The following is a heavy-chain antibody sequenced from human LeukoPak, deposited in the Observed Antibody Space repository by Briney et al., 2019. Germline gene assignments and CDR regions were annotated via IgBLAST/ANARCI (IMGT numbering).Heavy chain of an antibody. CDR3: ARIAARPASRYYMDV. V-gene: IGHV3-33*08. J-gene: IGHJ6*03. CDR1: GFTFSSYG. CDR2: IWYGGSNK. Sequence: GSLGLSCAASGFTFSSYGMHWVRPAPGKGLEWVAVIWYGGSNKYYADSVKGRFTISRDNSKNTLYLQMNSLRAEDTAVYYCARIAARPASRYYMDVWGKGTTVTVSS. D-gene: IGHD6-6*01.